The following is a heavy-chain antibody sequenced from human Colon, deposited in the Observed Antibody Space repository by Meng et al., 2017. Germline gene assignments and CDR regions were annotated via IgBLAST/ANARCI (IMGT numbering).Heavy chain of an antibody. CDR3: ARGRSVGLLWFGETDSQNWFDP. D-gene: IGHD3-10*01. Sequence: ASVKVSCKASGYTFTSYDINWVRQATGQGLEWMGWMNPNSGNTGYAQKFQGRVTMTRNTSISTAYMELSSLRSEDTAVYYCARGRSVGLLWFGETDSQNWFDPWGQGTLVTVSS. V-gene: IGHV1-8*01. J-gene: IGHJ5*02. CDR2: MNPNSGNT. CDR1: GYTFTSYD.